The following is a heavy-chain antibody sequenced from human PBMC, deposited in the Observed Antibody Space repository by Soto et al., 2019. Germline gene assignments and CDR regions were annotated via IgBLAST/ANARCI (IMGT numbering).Heavy chain of an antibody. D-gene: IGHD3-10*01. Sequence: DSVKVSCKTSGYFFTSHYIHWVRLAPGRGLEWMGRINPNNGDTNSPQKFQGRVTMTSDTSISTAYMEMSGLRSDDTALYYCAREVTYGGGSFSLGLWGQGALVTVSS. V-gene: IGHV1-2*06. CDR1: GYFFTSHY. J-gene: IGHJ4*02. CDR2: INPNNGDT. CDR3: AREVTYGGGSFSLGL.